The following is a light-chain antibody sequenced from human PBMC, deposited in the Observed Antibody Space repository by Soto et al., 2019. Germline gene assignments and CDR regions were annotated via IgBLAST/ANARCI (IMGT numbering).Light chain of an antibody. J-gene: IGKJ1*01. CDR3: LQYNDWPRT. V-gene: IGKV3-15*01. Sequence: EIVMTQYPATLSVSPGERATLSCRASQSVSSNLAWYQQKPGQAPRFLISDASTRATGIPARFSGSWSGTEFSLTISSLQSEDFAVYCCLQYNDWPRTFGQGTKVEIK. CDR2: DAS. CDR1: QSVSSN.